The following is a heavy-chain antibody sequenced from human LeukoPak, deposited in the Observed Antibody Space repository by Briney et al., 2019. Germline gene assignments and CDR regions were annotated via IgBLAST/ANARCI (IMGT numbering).Heavy chain of an antibody. Sequence: GGSLRLSCAASGFTFSSYSMNWVRQAPGKGLEWLSYISDSNNATHYADSVKGRFTISRDNAKNSLFLQMNSLRAEDTAVYYCARDPDTAMVGGAFDIWGQGAMVTVSS. CDR2: ISDSNNAT. V-gene: IGHV3-48*04. D-gene: IGHD5-18*01. CDR1: GFTFSSYS. J-gene: IGHJ3*02. CDR3: ARDPDTAMVGGAFDI.